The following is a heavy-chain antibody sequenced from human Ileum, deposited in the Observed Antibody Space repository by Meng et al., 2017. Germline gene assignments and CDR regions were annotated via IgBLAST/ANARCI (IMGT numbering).Heavy chain of an antibody. J-gene: IGHJ4*02. Sequence: RGGVIPAGALLLACSFSDGSISSLSYICGYRRQPRKKGLWLFRIIYDGGSTYHDPSLRSRSTISVDSANNPFSLNLNSVTAADTAVYYCARHLHRDFGYWGQGTLVTVSS. D-gene: IGHD3-10*01. CDR3: ARHLHRDFGY. CDR2: IYDGGST. CDR1: DGSISSLSYI. V-gene: IGHV4-39*01.